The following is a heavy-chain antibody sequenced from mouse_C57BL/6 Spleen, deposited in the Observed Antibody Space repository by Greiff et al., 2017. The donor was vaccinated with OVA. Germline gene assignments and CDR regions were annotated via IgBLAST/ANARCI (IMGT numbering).Heavy chain of an antibody. J-gene: IGHJ2*01. D-gene: IGHD1-1*01. CDR3: SGEGYYGSFDY. CDR1: GFTFTNYW. CDR2: IRVKSDGYAT. Sequence: EVKLLESGGGLVQPGGSMKLSCVASGFTFTNYWMNWVRQSPEKGLEWVGLIRVKSDGYATDYTESVKGRFTISRDDSKRSVYLQMNNLRAEDTGMCYSSGEGYYGSFDYWGQGTTLTVSS. V-gene: IGHV6-3*01.